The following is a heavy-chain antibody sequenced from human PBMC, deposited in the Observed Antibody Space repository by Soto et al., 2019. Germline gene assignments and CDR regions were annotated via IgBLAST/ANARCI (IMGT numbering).Heavy chain of an antibody. CDR3: ARRGVLPDY. V-gene: IGHV1-18*01. CDR1: GYTFTSYG. J-gene: IGHJ4*02. CDR2: ISADNGVT. D-gene: IGHD3-10*01. Sequence: QVQLVQSGVEVKKPGASLKVSCKASGYTFTSYGITWVRQAPGQGLEWMGWISADNGVTNYAQKFQGRVTMTTDTSTTTAYMELRNLRSDDTAVYYCARRGVLPDYWGQGTLVTVSS.